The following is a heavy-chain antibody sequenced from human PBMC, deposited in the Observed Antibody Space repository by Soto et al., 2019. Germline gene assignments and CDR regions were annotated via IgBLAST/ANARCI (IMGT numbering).Heavy chain of an antibody. V-gene: IGHV5-51*01. CDR2: IHPSDSES. J-gene: IGHJ4*02. CDR1: GYKFTSYW. D-gene: IGHD5-18*01. CDR3: ARSGLYSYGYSYFDY. Sequence: DSLTISCKTSGYKFTSYWIGLVRQVPGKGLEWMGIIHPSDSESTYSPSFQGQVTISADKSSTTAYLQWTSLKASDTAIYYCARSGLYSYGYSYFDYWGQGTLVTVSS.